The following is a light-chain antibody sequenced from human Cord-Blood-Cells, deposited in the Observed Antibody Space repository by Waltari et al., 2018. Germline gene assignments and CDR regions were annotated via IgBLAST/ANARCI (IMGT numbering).Light chain of an antibody. J-gene: IGLJ2*01. V-gene: IGLV2-14*01. CDR2: DVS. Sequence: QSALTQPASVSGSPGQSITISCTGTSRDVGGYNYVSWYQQHPGKAPKLMSYDVSNRPSGVANRFSGSKSCNTASLTISGLQAEDEADYYCSSYTSSSTVVFGGGTKLTVL. CDR1: SRDVGGYNY. CDR3: SSYTSSSTVV.